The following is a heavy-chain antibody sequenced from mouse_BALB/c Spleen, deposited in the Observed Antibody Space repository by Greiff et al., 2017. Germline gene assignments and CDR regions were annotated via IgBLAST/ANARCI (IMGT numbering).Heavy chain of an antibody. Sequence: EVMLVESGGGLVKPGGSLKLSCAASGFTFSSYTMSWVRQTPEKRLEWVATISSGGSYTYYPDSVKGRFTISRDNAKNTLYLQMSSLKSGDTAMYYCTRDSNSYYFDYWGQGTTLTVSS. CDR3: TRDSNSYYFDY. CDR1: GFTFSSYT. D-gene: IGHD2-5*01. V-gene: IGHV5-6-4*01. CDR2: ISSGGSYT. J-gene: IGHJ2*01.